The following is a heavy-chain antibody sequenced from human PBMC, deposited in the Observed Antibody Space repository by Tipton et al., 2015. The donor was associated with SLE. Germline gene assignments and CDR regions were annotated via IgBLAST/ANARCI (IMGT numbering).Heavy chain of an antibody. CDR3: AKVYYHGSGSAVFDY. J-gene: IGHJ4*02. CDR2: IRYDGSND. V-gene: IGHV3-30*02. CDR1: GFTFSNFG. Sequence: GSLRLSCEASGFTFSNFGFQWARQAPGRGLEWVSFIRYDGSNDYYADSVQGRFTISRDNSNNMLYLQMNSLRPEDTAVYYCAKVYYHGSGSAVFDYWGQGTLVTVSS. D-gene: IGHD3-10*01.